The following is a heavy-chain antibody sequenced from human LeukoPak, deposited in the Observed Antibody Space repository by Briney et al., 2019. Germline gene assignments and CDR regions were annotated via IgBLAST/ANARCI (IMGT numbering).Heavy chain of an antibody. CDR2: ISGSGRNT. CDR1: GFTFSTYA. V-gene: IGHV3-23*01. CDR3: ARAAGGHFDY. D-gene: IGHD2-15*01. Sequence: GGSLRLSCAASGFTFSTYAMSWVRQAPGKGLQWVSTISGSGRNTYYTDSVKGRFTVSRDNSKNTMFLQMNSLRAEDTALYYCARAAGGHFDYWGQGTLVTVSS. J-gene: IGHJ4*02.